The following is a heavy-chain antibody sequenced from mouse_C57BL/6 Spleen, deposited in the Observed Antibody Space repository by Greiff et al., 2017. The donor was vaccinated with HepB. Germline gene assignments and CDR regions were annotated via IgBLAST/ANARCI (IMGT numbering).Heavy chain of an antibody. CDR2: IHPNSGST. Sequence: QVQLKQPGAELVKPGASVKLSCKASGYTFTSYWMHWVKQRPGQGLEWIGMIHPNSGSTNYNEKFKSKATLTVDKSSSTAYMQLSSLTSEDSAVYYCAREGLRPSFDYWGQGTTLTVSS. CDR1: GYTFTSYW. CDR3: AREGLRPSFDY. D-gene: IGHD2-4*01. V-gene: IGHV1-64*01. J-gene: IGHJ2*01.